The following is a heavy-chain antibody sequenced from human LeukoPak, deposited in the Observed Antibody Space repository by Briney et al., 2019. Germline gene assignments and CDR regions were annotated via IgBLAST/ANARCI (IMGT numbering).Heavy chain of an antibody. Sequence: SGTLSLTCAVSGGSISSNDWWTWVRQPPGKGLEWIGYIYYSGSTNYNPSLKSRVTISVDTSKNQFSLKLSSVTAADTAVYYCARAGFGDAFDIWGQGTMVTVSS. CDR2: IYYSGST. V-gene: IGHV4-4*02. CDR3: ARAGFGDAFDI. J-gene: IGHJ3*02. CDR1: GGSISSNDW. D-gene: IGHD3-3*01.